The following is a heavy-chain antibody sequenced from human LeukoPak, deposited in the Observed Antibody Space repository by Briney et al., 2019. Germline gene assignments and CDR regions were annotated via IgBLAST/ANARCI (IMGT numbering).Heavy chain of an antibody. V-gene: IGHV3-23*01. CDR1: GFTFSSYA. CDR3: AKARGGGSYGRVDY. J-gene: IGHJ4*02. Sequence: GGSLRLSCAASGFTFSSYAMSWVRQAPGKGLEWVSAISGSGGSTYYADSVKGRFTISRDNSKNTLYLQMNSLRAEDTAVYYCAKARGGGSYGRVDYWGQGTLVTVSS. D-gene: IGHD1-26*01. CDR2: ISGSGGST.